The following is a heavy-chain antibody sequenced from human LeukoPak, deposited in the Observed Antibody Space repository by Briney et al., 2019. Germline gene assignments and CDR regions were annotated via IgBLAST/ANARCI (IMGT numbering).Heavy chain of an antibody. CDR2: INHSGST. D-gene: IGHD1-26*01. V-gene: IGHV4-34*01. Sequence: SETLSLTCAVYGGSFSGYYWSWIRQPPGKGLEWIGEINHSGSTNYNPSLKSRVTISVDTSKNQFSLKLSSVTAADTAVYYCARDLGSPAFDIWGQGTMVTVSS. J-gene: IGHJ3*02. CDR3: ARDLGSPAFDI. CDR1: GGSFSGYY.